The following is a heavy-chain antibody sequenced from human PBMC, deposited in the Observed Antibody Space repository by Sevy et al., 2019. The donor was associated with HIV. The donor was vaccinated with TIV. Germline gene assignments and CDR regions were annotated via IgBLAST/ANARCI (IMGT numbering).Heavy chain of an antibody. J-gene: IGHJ4*02. CDR2: LQSGGST. CDR3: TRSLASGYFVTFDH. CDR1: GFTVSSKY. V-gene: IGHV3-53*01. Sequence: GGSLRLSCEVSGFTVSSKYMSWVRQAPGKGLEWVSVLQSGGSTHYADSVKGRFPISRDNSKNTLYLQMNSLRAEDTAVYYCTRSLASGYFVTFDHWGQGALVTVSS. D-gene: IGHD5-12*01.